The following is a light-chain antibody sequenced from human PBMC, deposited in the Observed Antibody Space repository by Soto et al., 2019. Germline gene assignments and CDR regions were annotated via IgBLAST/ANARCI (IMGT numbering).Light chain of an antibody. CDR3: QHYTTYSGT. Sequence: DIHMTQSAAILSASVGDRVTITYRASQSISTWLAWYQQKPGKAPKLLIYWASSLESGVPSRFSGSGSGTEFTLTISSLQPDDFATYYCQHYTTYSGTFGPGTKVDIK. CDR2: WAS. J-gene: IGKJ3*01. V-gene: IGKV1-5*03. CDR1: QSISTW.